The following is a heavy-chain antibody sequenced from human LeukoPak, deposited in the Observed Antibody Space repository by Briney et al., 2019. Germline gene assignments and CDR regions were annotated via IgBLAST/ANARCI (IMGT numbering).Heavy chain of an antibody. Sequence: SETLSLTCSVSGGSISSSNNYWAWIRQSPGKGLDWIGSIYDSGSTNYNPSLKSRVTMSVDTSRNQFSLKLKSVTAADMAVYYCARLADCSSTSCYDHWGQGTLVTVSS. D-gene: IGHD2-2*01. CDR1: GGSISSSNNY. CDR3: ARLADCSSTSCYDH. V-gene: IGHV4-39*01. J-gene: IGHJ4*02. CDR2: IYDSGST.